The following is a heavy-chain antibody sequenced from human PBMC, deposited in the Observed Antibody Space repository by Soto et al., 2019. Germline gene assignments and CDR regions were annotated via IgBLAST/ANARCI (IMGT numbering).Heavy chain of an antibody. V-gene: IGHV3-30-3*01. CDR2: ISSDGGAK. Sequence: QVQLVESGGGVVQPGRSLRLSCAASGFTFSTYAMHWVRQAPGKGLEWVAVISSDGGAKHYAASVKGRLTISRDNSKNTVYLQINSLRAEDTAVYYCARDTARDSWSAYPSWGQGTLATVSS. CDR3: ARDTARDSWSAYPS. D-gene: IGHD3-3*01. CDR1: GFTFSTYA. J-gene: IGHJ5*02.